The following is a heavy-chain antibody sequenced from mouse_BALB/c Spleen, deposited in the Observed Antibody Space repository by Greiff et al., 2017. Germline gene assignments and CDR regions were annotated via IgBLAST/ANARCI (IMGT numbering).Heavy chain of an antibody. V-gene: IGHV5-17*02. CDR3: AREGYYPYFDY. D-gene: IGHD2-3*01. Sequence: EVQLVESGGGLVQPGGSRKLSCAASGFTFSSFGMHWVRQAPEKGLEWVAYISSGSSTIYYADTVKGRFTISRDNPKNTLFLQMTSLRSEDTAMYYCAREGYYPYFDYWGQGTTLTVSS. J-gene: IGHJ2*01. CDR2: ISSGSSTI. CDR1: GFTFSSFG.